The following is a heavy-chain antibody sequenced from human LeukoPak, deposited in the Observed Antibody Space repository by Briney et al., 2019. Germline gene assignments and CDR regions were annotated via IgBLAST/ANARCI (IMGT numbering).Heavy chain of an antibody. Sequence: GGSLRLSCAASGFTFSSYRMDWVRQAPGKGLVWVSRINSDGSSTSYADSVKGRFTISRDNAKNTLYLQMNSLRAEDTAVYYCARDRVMATTLIDYWGQGTLATVSS. J-gene: IGHJ4*02. D-gene: IGHD5-24*01. CDR3: ARDRVMATTLIDY. CDR1: GFTFSSYR. CDR2: INSDGSST. V-gene: IGHV3-74*01.